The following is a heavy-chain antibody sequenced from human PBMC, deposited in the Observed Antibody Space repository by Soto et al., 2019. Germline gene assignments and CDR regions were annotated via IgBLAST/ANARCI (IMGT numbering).Heavy chain of an antibody. CDR3: ARGAYSSSSNYYYGMDV. V-gene: IGHV4-34*01. Sequence: SETLSLTCAVYGGSFSGYYWSWIRQPPGKGLEWIGEINHSGSTNYNPSLKSRVTISVDTSKNQFSLKLSSVTAADTAVYYCARGAYSSSSNYYYGMDVWGQGTKVTVSS. D-gene: IGHD6-6*01. J-gene: IGHJ6*02. CDR1: GGSFSGYY. CDR2: INHSGST.